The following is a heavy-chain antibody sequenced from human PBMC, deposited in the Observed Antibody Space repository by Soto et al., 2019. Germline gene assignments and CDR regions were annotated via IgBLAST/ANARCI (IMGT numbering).Heavy chain of an antibody. D-gene: IGHD3-10*01. Sequence: SETLSLTCSVSGGSISSNNYYWGWIRQPPGKGLEWIGSISYSGSTHYNPSLKSRVTISVDTSKNQFSLKLSSVTAADTAVYYCARVGTNYMVRGVIYLDYWGQGTLVTVSS. CDR2: ISYSGST. CDR3: ARVGTNYMVRGVIYLDY. CDR1: GGSISSNNYY. V-gene: IGHV4-39*07. J-gene: IGHJ4*02.